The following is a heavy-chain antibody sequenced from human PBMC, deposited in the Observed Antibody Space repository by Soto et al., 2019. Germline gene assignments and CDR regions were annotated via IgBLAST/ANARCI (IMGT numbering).Heavy chain of an antibody. CDR3: VSDRSGWDYYYDY. D-gene: IGHD6-19*01. V-gene: IGHV3-53*01. CDR1: GLTVSNNY. J-gene: IGHJ4*02. CDR2: MYKSGTA. Sequence: GGSLRLSCAASGLTVSNNYMNWVRQAPGKGLEWVSIMYKSGTAYYADSVEGRFTISRDNSKNILYLQMTSLRADDTAISYCVSDRSGWDYYYDYWGQGTLVTVSS.